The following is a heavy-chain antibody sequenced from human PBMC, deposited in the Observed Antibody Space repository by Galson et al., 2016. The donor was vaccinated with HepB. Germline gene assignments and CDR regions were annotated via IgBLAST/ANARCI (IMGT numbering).Heavy chain of an antibody. D-gene: IGHD1-1*01. CDR1: RFNFDNYA. CDR2: ITAVAGRT. J-gene: IGHJ5*02. Sequence: SLRLSCAASRFNFDNYAMSWVRQAPGKGLEWVASITAVAGRTYYADSVRGRFTISSDNAKSTVYLHMDGLRAEDTAVYFCGTLPNRNDFVPWGQGTQVTVTS. V-gene: IGHV3-23*01. CDR3: GTLPNRNDFVP.